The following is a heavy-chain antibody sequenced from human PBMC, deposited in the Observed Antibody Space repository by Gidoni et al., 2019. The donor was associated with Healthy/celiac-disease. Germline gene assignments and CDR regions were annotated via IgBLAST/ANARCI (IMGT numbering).Heavy chain of an antibody. V-gene: IGHV3-9*01. CDR3: AKDLGVRGVTDY. D-gene: IGHD3-10*01. CDR2: ISWNIGRI. J-gene: IGHJ4*02. Sequence: EVQLVESGGGLVQPGRSLRVSCADTGLTFEAYAMPCVRPAPGKGLECVSGISWNIGRIGYADSVKCRFTISRDNAKNSLYLQMHSLRAEDTALYYCAKDLGVRGVTDYWGQGTLVTVSS. CDR1: GLTFEAYA.